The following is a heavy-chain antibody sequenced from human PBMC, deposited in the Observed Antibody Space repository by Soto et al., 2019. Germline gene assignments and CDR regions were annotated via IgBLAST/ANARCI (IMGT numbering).Heavy chain of an antibody. CDR1: GYSFTIYR. V-gene: IGHV5-51*01. D-gene: IGHD3-22*01. CDR2: IYPGDSDT. J-gene: IGHJ6*02. Sequence: PGESLKISCKGSGYSFTIYRIGWVRQMPGKGLEWMGIIYPGDSDTLYSPSFQGQVTISADKSISTVYLQWSSFKASDTAMYYWATHGPRASYDNSDYYYYGMDVWGQGTTVTVSS. CDR3: ATHGPRASYDNSDYYYYGMDV.